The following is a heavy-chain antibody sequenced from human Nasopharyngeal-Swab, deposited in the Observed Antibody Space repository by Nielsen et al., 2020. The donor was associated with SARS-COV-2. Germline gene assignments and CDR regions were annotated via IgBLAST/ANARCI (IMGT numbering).Heavy chain of an antibody. D-gene: IGHD3-16*01. Sequence: LRLSCSVSGGSFNGFYWNWIRQAPGKGLEWIGEINHNERTNYNPSLKSRIAMLVDTSNNQVSLKVSSVSAGDTAVYYCARAGRVGDAFVGLDVWGQGTTVTVSS. CDR1: GGSFNGFY. CDR2: INHNERT. CDR3: ARAGRVGDAFVGLDV. V-gene: IGHV4-34*01. J-gene: IGHJ6*02.